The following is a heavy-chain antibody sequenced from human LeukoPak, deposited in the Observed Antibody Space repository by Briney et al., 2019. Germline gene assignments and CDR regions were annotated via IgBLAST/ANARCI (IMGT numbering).Heavy chain of an antibody. CDR2: IYHSGST. D-gene: IGHD2-15*01. Sequence: PSETLSLTCAVSGGSISSSNWWSWVRQPPGKGLEWIGEIYHSGSTNYNPSLKSRVTISVDKSKNQFSLKLFSVTAADTAVYYCARDAPPPYCSVGTCYFDYWDQGSLVTVSS. CDR1: GGSISSSNW. V-gene: IGHV4-4*02. CDR3: ARDAPPPYCSVGTCYFDY. J-gene: IGHJ4*02.